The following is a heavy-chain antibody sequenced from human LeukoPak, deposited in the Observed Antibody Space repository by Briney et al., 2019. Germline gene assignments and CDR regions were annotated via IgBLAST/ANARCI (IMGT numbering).Heavy chain of an antibody. CDR2: INHSGST. J-gene: IGHJ4*02. Sequence: SETLSLTCAVYGGSFSGYYWSWIRQPPGKGLEWIGEINHSGSTNYNPSLTSRVTISVDTSKNQFSLKLSSVTAADTAVYYCARDAHYYGSGSYLYYFDYWGQGTLVTVSS. V-gene: IGHV4-34*01. CDR3: ARDAHYYGSGSYLYYFDY. D-gene: IGHD3-10*01. CDR1: GGSFSGYY.